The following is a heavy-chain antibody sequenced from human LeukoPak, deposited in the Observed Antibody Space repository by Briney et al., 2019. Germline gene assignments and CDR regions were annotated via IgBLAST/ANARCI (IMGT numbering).Heavy chain of an antibody. CDR1: GGSISSYY. CDR2: IYYSGST. J-gene: IGHJ4*02. CDR3: ARSKRRDGYTDY. V-gene: IGHV4-59*01. Sequence: SETLSLTCTVSGGSISSYYWSRIRQPPGKGLEWIGYIYYSGSTNYNPSLKSRVTISVDTSKNQFSLKLSSVTAADTAVYYCARSKRRDGYTDYWGQGTLVTVSS. D-gene: IGHD5-24*01.